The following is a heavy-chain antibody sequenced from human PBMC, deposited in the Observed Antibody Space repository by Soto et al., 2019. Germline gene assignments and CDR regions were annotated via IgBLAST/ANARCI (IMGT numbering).Heavy chain of an antibody. CDR2: ISYDGSNK. Sequence: GGSLRLSCAASGFTFSSYGMHWVRQAPGKGLEWVAVISYDGSNKYYADSVKGRFTISRDNSKNTLYLQMNSLRAEDTAVYYCAKDKNTIFGVVSRYGMDVWGQGTTVTVSS. V-gene: IGHV3-30*18. J-gene: IGHJ6*02. D-gene: IGHD3-3*01. CDR3: AKDKNTIFGVVSRYGMDV. CDR1: GFTFSSYG.